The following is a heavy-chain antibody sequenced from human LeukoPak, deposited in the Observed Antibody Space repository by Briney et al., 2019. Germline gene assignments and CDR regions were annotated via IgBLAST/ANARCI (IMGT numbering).Heavy chain of an antibody. J-gene: IGHJ4*02. Sequence: PSETLSLTCTVSGRSISSYYWGWVRQPPGKGLEWIGRIYTTGTTHYNPSLKSRVTMSVDTSTNQFSLNLRSMTAADTAVYYCGRQGYTASYYFRDYWSQGTLVTVS. V-gene: IGHV4-4*07. CDR2: IYTTGTT. CDR1: GRSISSYY. D-gene: IGHD1-26*01. CDR3: GRQGYTASYYFRDY.